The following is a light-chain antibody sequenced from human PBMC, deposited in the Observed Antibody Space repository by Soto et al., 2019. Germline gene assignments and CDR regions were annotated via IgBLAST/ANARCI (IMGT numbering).Light chain of an antibody. J-gene: IGLJ2*01. Sequence: SYELTQSLSVSVALGQTAKITCGGNDIGSTNVHWYQQKPGQAPVLVIYRDAIRPSGIPERFSGSNSGNTATLTIGRAQAGDEAHYYCQVWHSSTVVFCGGTKLTVL. CDR2: RDA. CDR3: QVWHSSTVV. CDR1: DIGSTN. V-gene: IGLV3-9*01.